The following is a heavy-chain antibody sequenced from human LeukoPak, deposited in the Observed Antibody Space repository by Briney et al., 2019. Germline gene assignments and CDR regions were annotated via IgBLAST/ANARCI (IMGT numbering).Heavy chain of an antibody. CDR2: IYWDDDK. V-gene: IGHV2-5*02. D-gene: IGHD6-13*01. J-gene: IGHJ4*02. CDR3: AHKKARIAAAGTDGYFDY. Sequence: SGPTLVNPTQTLTLTCTFSGFSLSTSGVGVGWIRQPPGKALEWLALIYWDDDKRYSPSLKSRLTITKDTSKNQVVLTMTNMDPVDTATYYCAHKKARIAAAGTDGYFDYWGQGTLVTVSS. CDR1: GFSLSTSGVG.